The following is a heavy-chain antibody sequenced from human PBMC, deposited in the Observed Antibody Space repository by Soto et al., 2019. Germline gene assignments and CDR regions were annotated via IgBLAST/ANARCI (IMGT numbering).Heavy chain of an antibody. V-gene: IGHV1-18*01. CDR3: ARAQSYYYDSSGYYTPLDY. D-gene: IGHD3-22*01. CDR1: GYTFTSYG. J-gene: IGHJ4*02. Sequence: QVQLVQSGAEVKKPGASMKVSCKASGYTFTSYGISWVRQAPGQGLEWMGWISAYNGNTNYAQKLQGRVTMTTDTSTSTAYMELRSLRSDDTAVYYCARAQSYYYDSSGYYTPLDYWGQGTLVTVSS. CDR2: ISAYNGNT.